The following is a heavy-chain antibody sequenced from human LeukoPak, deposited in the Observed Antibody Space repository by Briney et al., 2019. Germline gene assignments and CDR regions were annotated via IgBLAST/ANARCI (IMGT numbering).Heavy chain of an antibody. D-gene: IGHD4-11*01. CDR3: ARDGFDYSISNWFDP. CDR1: GYTFSSYG. J-gene: IGHJ5*02. Sequence: ASVKVSCKASGYTFSSYGISWVRQAPGHGLEWMGWISAYNGNTNYAQKLQGRVTMTTDTSTSTAYMELRSLRSDDTAVYYCARDGFDYSISNWFDPWGQGTLVTVSS. CDR2: ISAYNGNT. V-gene: IGHV1-18*01.